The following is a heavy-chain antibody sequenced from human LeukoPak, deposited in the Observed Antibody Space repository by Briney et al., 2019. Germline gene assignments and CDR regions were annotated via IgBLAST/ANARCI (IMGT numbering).Heavy chain of an antibody. D-gene: IGHD1-26*01. CDR1: GFTFSSYS. CDR3: ARELDRGYSGSPSGAY. J-gene: IGHJ4*02. CDR2: ISSSSSYI. Sequence: GGSLRLSCAASGFTFSSYSMNWVRQAPGKGLEWVSSISSSSSYIYYADSVKGRFTISRDNAKNSLYLQMNSLRAEDTAVYYCARELDRGYSGSPSGAYWGQGTLVTVSS. V-gene: IGHV3-21*01.